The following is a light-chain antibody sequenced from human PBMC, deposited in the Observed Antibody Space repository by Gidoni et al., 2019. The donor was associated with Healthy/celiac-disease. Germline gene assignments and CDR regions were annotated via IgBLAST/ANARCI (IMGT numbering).Light chain of an antibody. Sequence: DIQMTQPPSSLSASVGDRVTITCRASQSISSYLNWYQQKPGKAPKLLIYAASSLQSGVPSRFSGSGSGTDFTLTISSLQPEGFATYYCQQSYSTLWTFGQGTKVEIK. CDR1: QSISSY. CDR3: QQSYSTLWT. CDR2: AAS. J-gene: IGKJ1*01. V-gene: IGKV1-39*01.